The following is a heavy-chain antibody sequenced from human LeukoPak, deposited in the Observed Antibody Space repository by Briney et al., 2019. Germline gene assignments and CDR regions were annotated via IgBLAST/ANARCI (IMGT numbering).Heavy chain of an antibody. J-gene: IGHJ6*02. CDR1: GFTLSSYA. D-gene: IGHD5-18*01. V-gene: IGHV3-23*01. CDR2: ISGSGGST. CDR3: ATKGGKRGYSYGYGMDV. Sequence: QSGGSLRLSGAAPGFTLSSYAMSWVRQAPGKGLEWVSAISGSGGSTYYADSVKGRFTISRDNSKNTLYLQMNSLRAEDTAVYYCATKGGKRGYSYGYGMDVWGQGTTVTVSS.